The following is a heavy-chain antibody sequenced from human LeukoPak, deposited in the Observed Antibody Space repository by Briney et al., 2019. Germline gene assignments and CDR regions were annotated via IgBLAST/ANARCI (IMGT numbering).Heavy chain of an antibody. J-gene: IGHJ6*02. Sequence: GGSLRLPCAASGFTFSSYEMNWVRQAPGKGLEWVSYISTSGNTRYYADSVKGRFTISRDNAKNSLYLQMNSLRDEDTAVCYCARDGTYGDYNYYYGLDVWGQGTPVTVSS. D-gene: IGHD4-17*01. CDR2: ISTSGNTR. CDR1: GFTFSSYE. CDR3: ARDGTYGDYNYYYGLDV. V-gene: IGHV3-48*03.